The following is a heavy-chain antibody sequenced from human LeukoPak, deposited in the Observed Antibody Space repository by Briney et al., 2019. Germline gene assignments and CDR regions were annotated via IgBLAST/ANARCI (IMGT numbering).Heavy chain of an antibody. CDR3: ARESWYSSSSWRSRRESSGFDP. V-gene: IGHV6-1*01. CDR2: TYYRSKWYN. Sequence: SQTLSLTCAISGDSVSSNSAAWNWIRQSPSRGLEWLGRTYYRSKWYNDYAVSVKSRISINPDTSKNQFSLQLNSVTPEDTAVYYCARESWYSSSSWRSRRESSGFDPWGQGTLVTVSS. J-gene: IGHJ5*02. D-gene: IGHD6-6*01. CDR1: GDSVSSNSAA.